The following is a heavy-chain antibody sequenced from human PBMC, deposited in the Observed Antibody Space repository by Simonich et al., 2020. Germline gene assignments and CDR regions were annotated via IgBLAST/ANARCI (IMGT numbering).Heavy chain of an antibody. CDR2: INHHSGGT. Sequence: QVQLVQSGAEVKKPGASVKVSCKASGYTFTGYYMQWVRQAPGQGLEGKGWINHHSGGTNDAQKLQGRVTMTRDTSISTDYMELSRLRSDDTDVYYCARDELGIQHWYFDLWGRGTLVTVSS. J-gene: IGHJ2*01. CDR3: ARDELGIQHWYFDL. V-gene: IGHV1-2*02. D-gene: IGHD7-27*01. CDR1: GYTFTGYY.